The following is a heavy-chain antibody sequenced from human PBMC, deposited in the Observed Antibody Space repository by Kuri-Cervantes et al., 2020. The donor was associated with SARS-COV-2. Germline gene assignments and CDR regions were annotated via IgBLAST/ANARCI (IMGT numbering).Heavy chain of an antibody. CDR2: ISSDGSNK. Sequence: GGSLRPSCAASGFTFSSYGMHWVRQAPGKGLEWVAVISSDGSNKYYADSGKGRFTISRDESKNSLYLQRNSLRAEDTAVYYCAKWGVGPPYYFDYWGQGTLVTVSS. V-gene: IGHV3-30*18. CDR3: AKWGVGPPYYFDY. J-gene: IGHJ4*02. D-gene: IGHD3-16*01. CDR1: GFTFSSYG.